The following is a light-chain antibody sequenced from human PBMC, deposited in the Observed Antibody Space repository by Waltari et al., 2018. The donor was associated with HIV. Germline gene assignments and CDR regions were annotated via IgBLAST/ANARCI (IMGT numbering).Light chain of an antibody. V-gene: IGKV3-20*01. CDR2: GTS. Sequence: EIVLTQSPGTLSLSQGERATLYCRASQSVSSSYLAWYQQKPGQAPRLLIYGTSSRATGIPDRFSGSGSGTDVTLTISRLEPEDFAVYYCQQYDSSLYTFGQGTKLEIK. CDR1: QSVSSSY. J-gene: IGKJ2*01. CDR3: QQYDSSLYT.